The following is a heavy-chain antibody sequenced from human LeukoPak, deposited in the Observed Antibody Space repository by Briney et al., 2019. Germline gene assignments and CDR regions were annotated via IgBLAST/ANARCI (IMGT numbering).Heavy chain of an antibody. CDR3: AKGIQLWLRGIDY. D-gene: IGHD5-18*01. CDR1: GGSISSSSYY. J-gene: IGHJ4*02. V-gene: IGHV4-39*07. CDR2: IYYSGST. Sequence: SETLSLTCTVSGGSISSSSYYWGWIRQPPGKGLEWIGSIYYSGSTYYNPSLKSRVTISVDTSKNQFSLKLSSVTAADTAVYYCAKGIQLWLRGIDYWGQGTLVTVSS.